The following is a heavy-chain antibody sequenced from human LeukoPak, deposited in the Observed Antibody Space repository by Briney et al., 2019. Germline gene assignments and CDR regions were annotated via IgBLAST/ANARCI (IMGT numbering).Heavy chain of an antibody. D-gene: IGHD4-11*01. Sequence: PSETLSLTCTVSGGSISSSSYYWGWIRQPPGKGLEWIGSIYYSGSTYYNPSLKSRVTISVDTSKYQFSLKLSSVTAADTAVYYCARDSYDYSNYEFDYWGQGTLVTVSS. CDR3: ARDSYDYSNYEFDY. CDR2: IYYSGST. J-gene: IGHJ4*02. V-gene: IGHV4-39*07. CDR1: GGSISSSSYY.